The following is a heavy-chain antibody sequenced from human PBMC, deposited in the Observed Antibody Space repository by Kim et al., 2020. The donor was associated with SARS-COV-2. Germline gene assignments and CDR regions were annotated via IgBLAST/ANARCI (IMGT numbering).Heavy chain of an antibody. D-gene: IGHD2-21*02. CDR3: AKAYPYCGGDCSYWYFDL. V-gene: IGHV3-9*01. CDR2: ISWNSGSI. CDR1: GFTFDDYA. J-gene: IGHJ2*01. Sequence: GGSLRLSCAASGFTFDDYAMHWVRQAPGKGLEWVSGISWNSGSIGYADSVKGRFTISRDNAKNSLYLQMNSLRPEDTALYYCAKAYPYCGGDCSYWYFDLWGRGTLVTVSS.